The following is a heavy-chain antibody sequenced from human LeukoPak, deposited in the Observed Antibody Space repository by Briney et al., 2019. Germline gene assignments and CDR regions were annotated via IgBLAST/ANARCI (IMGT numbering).Heavy chain of an antibody. Sequence: SETLSLTCTVSGYAISSGYYWGWIRQPPGKGLEWIGSIYHSGSTYYNPSLKSRVTVSVDTSKNQFSLKLSSVTAADTAVYYCARVIRGSYGYWGQGTLVTVSS. D-gene: IGHD1-26*01. CDR2: IYHSGST. V-gene: IGHV4-38-2*02. CDR3: ARVIRGSYGY. J-gene: IGHJ4*02. CDR1: GYAISSGYY.